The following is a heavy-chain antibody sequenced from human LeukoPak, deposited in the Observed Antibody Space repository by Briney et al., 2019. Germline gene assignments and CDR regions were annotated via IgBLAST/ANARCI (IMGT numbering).Heavy chain of an antibody. CDR1: GYTFTSNY. J-gene: IGHJ4*02. Sequence: ASVKVSCKAFGYTFTSNYMHWVRQAPGQGLEWMGWINPNSGGTNYAQKFQGRVTMTRDTSISTAYMELSRLRSDDTAVYYCARGTFVANYYDSSGPYDYWGQGTLVTVSS. D-gene: IGHD3-22*01. CDR3: ARGTFVANYYDSSGPYDY. CDR2: INPNSGGT. V-gene: IGHV1-2*02.